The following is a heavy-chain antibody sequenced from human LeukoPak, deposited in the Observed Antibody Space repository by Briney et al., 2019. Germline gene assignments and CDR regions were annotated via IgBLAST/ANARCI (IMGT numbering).Heavy chain of an antibody. J-gene: IGHJ4*02. D-gene: IGHD3-9*01. CDR3: AGDGYFESYLDY. Sequence: GGSLRLSCAASGFTFSSYWMSWVRQAPGKGLEWVANIKQHGSEKYYVDSVKGRFTISRDNAKNSLYLHINSLRPEDTAVYNCAGDGYFESYLDYWGQGTLVTVSS. CDR1: GFTFSSYW. V-gene: IGHV3-7*04. CDR2: IKQHGSEK.